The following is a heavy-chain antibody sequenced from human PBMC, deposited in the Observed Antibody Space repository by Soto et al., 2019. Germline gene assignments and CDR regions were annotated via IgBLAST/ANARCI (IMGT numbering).Heavy chain of an antibody. J-gene: IGHJ4*02. D-gene: IGHD4-17*01. CDR2: ISAYNGNT. Sequence: GASVKVSCKASGYTFTICGISWVRQAPGQGLEWMGWISAYNGNTNYAQKLQGRVTMTTDTSTSTAYMELRSLRSDDTAVYYCARAPTATVTAAFDYWGQGTLVTVSS. V-gene: IGHV1-18*01. CDR1: GYTFTICG. CDR3: ARAPTATVTAAFDY.